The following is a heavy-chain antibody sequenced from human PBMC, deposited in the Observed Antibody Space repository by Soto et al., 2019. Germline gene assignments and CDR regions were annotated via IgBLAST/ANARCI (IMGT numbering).Heavy chain of an antibody. CDR1: GYTFTSYG. CDR2: ISAYNGNT. D-gene: IGHD3-10*01. J-gene: IGHJ3*02. Sequence: GASVKVSCKASGYTFTSYGISWVRQAPGQGLEWMGWISAYNGNTNYAQKLQGRVTMTTDTSTSTAYMELRSLRSDDTAVYYCARVKGKRVYYGSGSHDAFDIWGQGTMVTVSS. CDR3: ARVKGKRVYYGSGSHDAFDI. V-gene: IGHV1-18*01.